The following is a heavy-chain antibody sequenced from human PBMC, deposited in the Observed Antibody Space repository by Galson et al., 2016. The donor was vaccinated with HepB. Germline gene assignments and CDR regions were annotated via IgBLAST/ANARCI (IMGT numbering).Heavy chain of an antibody. CDR2: ISYDGSIK. CDR1: GFTFSSYG. CDR3: AKENDFWSGYLSH. V-gene: IGHV3-30*18. D-gene: IGHD3-3*01. J-gene: IGHJ4*02. Sequence: SLRLSCAASGFTFSSYGMHWVRQAPGKGLEWVAVISYDGSIKYYADSVKGRFTISKDNSQSRLYLQMNSLRAEDTAIYYCAKENDFWSGYLSHWGQGALVTVSS.